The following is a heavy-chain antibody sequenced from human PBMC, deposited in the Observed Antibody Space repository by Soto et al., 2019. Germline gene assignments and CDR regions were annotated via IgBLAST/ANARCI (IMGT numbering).Heavy chain of an antibody. Sequence: ASVKVSCKASGYTFTSYCISWVRQAPGQGLEWMGWISAYNGNTNYAQKLQGRVTMTTDTSTSTAYMELRSLRSDDTAVYYCARGRTPSYYYDSSGYYCYWGQGTLVTVSS. D-gene: IGHD3-22*01. V-gene: IGHV1-18*01. J-gene: IGHJ4*02. CDR1: GYTFTSYC. CDR2: ISAYNGNT. CDR3: ARGRTPSYYYDSSGYYCY.